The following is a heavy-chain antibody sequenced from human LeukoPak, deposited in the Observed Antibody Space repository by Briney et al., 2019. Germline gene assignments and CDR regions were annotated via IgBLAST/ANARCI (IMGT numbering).Heavy chain of an antibody. Sequence: SETLSLTCTVSGGSISNYYWTWIRQPAGKRLEWIGRIYTSGGTNYNPSLKSRVTMSVDTSKNQFSLKLSSVTAADTAMYYCARAAEYSSGWYLFDYWGQGILVTVSS. CDR2: IYTSGGT. D-gene: IGHD6-19*01. V-gene: IGHV4-4*07. J-gene: IGHJ4*02. CDR3: ARAAEYSSGWYLFDY. CDR1: GGSISNYY.